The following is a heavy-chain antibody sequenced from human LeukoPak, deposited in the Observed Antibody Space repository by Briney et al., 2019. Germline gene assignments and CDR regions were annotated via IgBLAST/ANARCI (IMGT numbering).Heavy chain of an antibody. D-gene: IGHD3-9*01. Sequence: AGGSLRLSCAASGFTFGSYWMHWLRQAPGKGLVWVSRINSDGSSTRYADSVKGRFTISRDNAKNTLYLQMNSLRAEDTAVYYCARVNDILTGYYLGGAFDPWGQGTLVTVSS. CDR1: GFTFGSYW. V-gene: IGHV3-74*01. J-gene: IGHJ5*02. CDR2: INSDGSST. CDR3: ARVNDILTGYYLGGAFDP.